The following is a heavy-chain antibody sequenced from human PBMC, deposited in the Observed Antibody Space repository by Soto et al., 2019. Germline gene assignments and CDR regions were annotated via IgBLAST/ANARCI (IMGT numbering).Heavy chain of an antibody. CDR3: AKDTGNYQYESGNDDSYYYFFGMDV. CDR2: ISFDGRNK. Sequence: QVQLVESGGGVVQPGRSLRLSCAVSGFSFRNYGMHWVRQAPGKGLEWLALISFDGRNKHYADSVKGRFTISRDNSKNMIYVKLNCLRDKSKDLYYCAKDTGNYQYESGNDDSYYYFFGMDVWGQGTPVTVSS. J-gene: IGHJ6*02. CDR1: GFSFRNYG. D-gene: IGHD4-4*01. V-gene: IGHV3-30*05.